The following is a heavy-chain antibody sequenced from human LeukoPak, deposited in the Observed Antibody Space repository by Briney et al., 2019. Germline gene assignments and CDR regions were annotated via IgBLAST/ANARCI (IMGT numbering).Heavy chain of an antibody. J-gene: IGHJ4*02. V-gene: IGHV3-30-3*01. CDR3: ARVPIMVRGENGDY. CDR1: GFTFSSYA. CDR2: ISYDGSNK. Sequence: PGGSLRLSCAASGFTFSSYAMHWVRQAPGKGLEWVAVISYDGSNKYYADSVKGRFTISRDNSKNTLYLQMNSLRAEDTAVYYCARVPIMVRGENGDYWGQGTLVIVSS. D-gene: IGHD3-10*01.